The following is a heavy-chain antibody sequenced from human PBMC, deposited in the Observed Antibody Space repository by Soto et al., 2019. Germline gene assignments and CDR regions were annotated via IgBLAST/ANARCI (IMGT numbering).Heavy chain of an antibody. D-gene: IGHD2-15*01. V-gene: IGHV1-69*06. CDR2: IIPIFGTA. CDR1: GGTFSSYA. J-gene: IGHJ5*02. Sequence: QVQLVQSGAEVKKPGSSVKVSCKASGGTFSSYAISWVRQAPGQGLEWMGGIIPIFGTANYAQKFQGRVTITADKSTSTADTELSSLRSEDTAVYYCASNGHGYYLGWFDPWGQGTLVTVSS. CDR3: ASNGHGYYLGWFDP.